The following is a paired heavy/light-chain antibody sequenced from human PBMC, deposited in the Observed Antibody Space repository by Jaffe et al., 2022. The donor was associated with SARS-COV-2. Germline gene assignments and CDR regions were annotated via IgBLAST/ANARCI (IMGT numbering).Light chain of an antibody. CDR2: LAS. V-gene: IGKV1-5*03. J-gene: IGKJ5*01. Sequence: DIQMTQSPSTLSASVGDRVTITCRASQSISPWLAWYQQKPGTAPKLLISLASSLESGVPSRFSGSGSGTEFTLTISSLQPDDSATYYCQQYHSYSLTFGQGTRLEIK. CDR3: QQYHSYSLT. CDR1: QSISPW.
Heavy chain of an antibody. V-gene: IGHV3-30-3*01. D-gene: IGHD2-15*01. J-gene: IGHJ4*02. CDR2: VSDDGNDK. CDR3: ARADCNTIECKRTDY. Sequence: QVQLVEGGGGVVQPGKSLRLSCTASGFTFSGHAMHWVRQAPGKGPEWVAAVSDDGNDKYYADSVKGRFTISRDNSKNTLNLQMNSLRTEDTSVYYCARADCNTIECKRTDYWGLGTLVTVSS. CDR1: GFTFSGHA.